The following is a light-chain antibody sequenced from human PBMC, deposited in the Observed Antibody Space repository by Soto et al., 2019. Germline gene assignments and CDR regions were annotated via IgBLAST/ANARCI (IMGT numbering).Light chain of an antibody. CDR2: DAC. J-gene: IGKJ5*01. V-gene: IGKV1D-16*01. CDR3: QQYNTYST. Sequence: IQLTQSPSSVYASVGDGVTITFRASQDTATWLAWFQQKPGKAPNPLIDDACSLKRGVPARFSGSGSGTECTLTISSLQPDDFATYYCQQYNTYSTFGQGTRLE. CDR1: QDTATW.